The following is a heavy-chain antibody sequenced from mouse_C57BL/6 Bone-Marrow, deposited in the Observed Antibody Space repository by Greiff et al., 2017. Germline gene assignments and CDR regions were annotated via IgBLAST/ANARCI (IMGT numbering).Heavy chain of an antibody. D-gene: IGHD1-1*01. CDR2: IYPGDGDT. CDR3: AREEGYYYGCSFDY. J-gene: IGHJ2*01. Sequence: QVQLQQSGPELVKPGASVKISCKASGYAFSSSWMNWVKQRPGKGLEWIGRIYPGDGDTNYNGKFKGKATLTADKSSSTAYMQLSSLTSEDSAVYFCAREEGYYYGCSFDYWGQGTTLTVSS. CDR1: GYAFSSSW. V-gene: IGHV1-82*01.